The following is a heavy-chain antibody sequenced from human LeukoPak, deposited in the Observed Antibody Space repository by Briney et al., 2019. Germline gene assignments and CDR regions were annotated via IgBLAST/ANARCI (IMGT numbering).Heavy chain of an antibody. D-gene: IGHD2-2*01. Sequence: GGSLRLSCAASGFTFDDYGMSWVRQAPGKGLEWVAGINWNGGNTGYSDSVKGRFTISRDNAKNSLYLQMNSLRAEDTAVYYCASPLGYCSSTSCSALNNWGQGTLVTVSS. J-gene: IGHJ4*02. CDR2: INWNGGNT. CDR1: GFTFDDYG. CDR3: ASPLGYCSSTSCSALNN. V-gene: IGHV3-20*04.